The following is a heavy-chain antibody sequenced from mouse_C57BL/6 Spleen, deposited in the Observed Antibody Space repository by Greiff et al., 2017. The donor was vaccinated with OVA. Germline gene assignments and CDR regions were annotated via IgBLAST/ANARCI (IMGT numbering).Heavy chain of an antibody. V-gene: IGHV1-61*01. CDR1: GYTFTSYW. Sequence: VQLQQPGAELVRPGSSVKLSCKASGYTFTSYWMDWVKQRPGQGLEWIGNIYPSDSETHYNQKFKDKATLTVDKSSSTAYMQLSSLTSEDSAFCVCARVGGCYFDYWGQGTTLTVSS. J-gene: IGHJ2*01. CDR2: IYPSDSET. CDR3: ARVGGCYFDY. D-gene: IGHD1-1*02.